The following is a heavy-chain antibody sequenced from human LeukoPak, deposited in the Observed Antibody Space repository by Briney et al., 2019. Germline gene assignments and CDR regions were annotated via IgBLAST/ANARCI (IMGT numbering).Heavy chain of an antibody. J-gene: IGHJ4*02. CDR1: GFTFSSYS. V-gene: IGHV3-48*01. D-gene: IGHD3-3*01. Sequence: GGSLRLSCAASGFTFSSYSMNWVRQAPGKGLEWVSYISSGSSTIYYADSVKGRFTISRDNAKNSLYLQMNSLRAEDTAVYYCARVGDFWSGYYHPFDYWGQGTLVTVSS. CDR3: ARVGDFWSGYYHPFDY. CDR2: ISSGSSTI.